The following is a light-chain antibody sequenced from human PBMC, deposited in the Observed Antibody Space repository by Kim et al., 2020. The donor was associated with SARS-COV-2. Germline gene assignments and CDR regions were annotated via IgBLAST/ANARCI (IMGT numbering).Light chain of an antibody. V-gene: IGKV3-15*01. CDR3: QHYNEWPPWT. CDR2: DSS. Sequence: VSLGHGATLSCRASQTIDRDLAWYQQKPGQPPRLLIYDSSTRAPGVPARFHGSGSGTDFTLTINSLQSEDLAVYYCQHYNEWPPWTFGRGTKLEI. J-gene: IGKJ1*01. CDR1: QTIDRD.